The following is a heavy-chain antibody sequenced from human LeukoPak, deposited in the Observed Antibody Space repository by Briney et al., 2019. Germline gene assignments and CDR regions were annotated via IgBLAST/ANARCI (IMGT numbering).Heavy chain of an antibody. J-gene: IGHJ6*02. D-gene: IGHD3-3*01. Sequence: GGSLRLSCAASGSTFSDYYMSWIRQAPGKGLEWVSYISSSGSTIYYADSVKGRFTISRDNAENSLYLQMNSLRAEDTAVYYCARVVTIFGVVMTYGMDVWGQGTTVTVSS. CDR3: ARVVTIFGVVMTYGMDV. CDR1: GSTFSDYY. V-gene: IGHV3-11*01. CDR2: ISSSGSTI.